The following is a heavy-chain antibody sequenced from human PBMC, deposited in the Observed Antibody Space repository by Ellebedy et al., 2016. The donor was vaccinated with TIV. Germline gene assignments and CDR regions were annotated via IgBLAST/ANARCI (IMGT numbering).Heavy chain of an antibody. CDR1: GFTFRNYD. CDR3: DRVRYGP. J-gene: IGHJ5*02. V-gene: IGHV3-13*01. CDR2: IGTAGDT. Sequence: GESLKISCAASGFTFRNYDMHWVRQATGKGLEWVSGIGTAGDTYYPGHGKGRFTISRETAKNSLFLQMNSLRDGDTAVYYCDRVRYGPWGQGTLVTVSS. D-gene: IGHD3-9*01.